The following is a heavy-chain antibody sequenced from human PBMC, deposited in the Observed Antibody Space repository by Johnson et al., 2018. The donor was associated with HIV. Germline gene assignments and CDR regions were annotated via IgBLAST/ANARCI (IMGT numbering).Heavy chain of an antibody. CDR3: ARSDASDI. CDR2: IGTAGDT. CDR1: GFTFSSYD. Sequence: GVVQPGRSLRLSCAASGFTFSSYDMHWVRQATGKGLEWVSAIGTAGDTYYPGSVKGRFTISRDNAKNSLYLQMNNLRAEDTAMYYCARSDASDIWGQGTMVTVSS. V-gene: IGHV3-13*01. J-gene: IGHJ3*02.